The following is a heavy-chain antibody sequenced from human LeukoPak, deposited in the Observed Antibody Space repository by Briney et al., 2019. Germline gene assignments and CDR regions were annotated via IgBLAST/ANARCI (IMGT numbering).Heavy chain of an antibody. CDR1: GFTVSSNY. D-gene: IGHD3-10*01. CDR3: ARERVYDGSRGGLTDAHLYYYYGMDV. J-gene: IGHJ6*02. Sequence: PGGSLRLSCAASGFTVSSNYMSWVRQAPGKGLEWVSVIYSGGSTYYADSVKGRFTISRDNSKNTLYLQMNSLRAEDTAVYYCARERVYDGSRGGLTDAHLYYYYGMDVWGQGTTVTVSS. V-gene: IGHV3-53*01. CDR2: IYSGGST.